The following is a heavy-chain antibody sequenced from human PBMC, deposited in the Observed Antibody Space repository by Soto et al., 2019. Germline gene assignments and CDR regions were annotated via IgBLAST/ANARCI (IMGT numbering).Heavy chain of an antibody. D-gene: IGHD3-3*01. CDR1: GFTFSSYD. CDR2: IDVGGGSA. V-gene: IGHV3-23*01. J-gene: IGHJ3*01. Sequence: EVQLLESGGGLVQPGGSLRLSCAASGFTFSSYDMSWVRQAPGKGLEWVSGIDVGGGSAYYADSMKGRFTIYRDNSKNTLHLQLNSLRSEDTAIYYCAKEDDAWTNGHFNVWGQGTVVTVSS. CDR3: AKEDDAWTNGHFNV.